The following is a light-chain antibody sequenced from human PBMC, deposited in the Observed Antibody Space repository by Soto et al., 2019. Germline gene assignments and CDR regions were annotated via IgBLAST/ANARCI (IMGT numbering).Light chain of an antibody. CDR2: KVS. CDR1: SSDIGGYHL. J-gene: IGLJ1*01. V-gene: IGLV2-23*02. Sequence: QSVLTQPASVSGSPGQSITISCTGTSSDIGGYHLVSWYQHQSGKAPKLIIYKVSQWPSGVSDRFSASKSGNTASLTISGLQAGDGADYYCGWYAGRNWGYVFGTGTRSPS. CDR3: GWYAGRNWGYV.